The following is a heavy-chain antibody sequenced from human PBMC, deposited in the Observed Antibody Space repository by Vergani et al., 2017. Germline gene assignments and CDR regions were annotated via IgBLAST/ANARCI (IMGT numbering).Heavy chain of an antibody. D-gene: IGHD3-10*01. Sequence: EVQLVESGGGLVKPGGSLRLSCAASGFTFSNAWMSWVRQAPGKGLEWVGRIKSKTDGGTTDYAAPVKGRFTISRDNSKNTLYLQVSSLGAEDTAVYYGVKGESGGVGEENGWGQGTTVTVSS. V-gene: IGHV3-15*05. CDR1: GFTFSNAW. J-gene: IGHJ6*02. CDR2: IKSKTDGGTT. CDR3: VKGESGGVGEENG.